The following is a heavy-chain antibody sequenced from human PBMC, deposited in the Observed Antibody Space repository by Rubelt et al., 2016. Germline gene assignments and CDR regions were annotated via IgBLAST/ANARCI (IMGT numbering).Heavy chain of an antibody. D-gene: IGHD2-21*01. Sequence: QVQLVQSGAEVKKHGASVKVSCKASGYTFTSYGISWVRQAPGQGLEWLGWISAYNGNTNYARKLQGRVTMTTDTATSTGYMELRSLGSDDTAVYYCAREVMAISDYWGQGTLVTVSS. J-gene: IGHJ4*02. CDR1: GYTFTSYG. CDR3: AREVMAISDY. V-gene: IGHV1-18*01. CDR2: ISAYNGNT.